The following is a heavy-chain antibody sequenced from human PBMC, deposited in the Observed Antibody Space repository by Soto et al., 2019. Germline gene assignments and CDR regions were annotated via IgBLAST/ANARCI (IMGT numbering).Heavy chain of an antibody. Sequence: TGGSLRLSCTASGFTFSSRWMSWVRQAPGKGLEWVANIKQGGTEKYYVDSVEGRFTISREDAKNSVYLEMNSLRDEDTAVYFCVTDFSLVYWGRGTLVTVSS. V-gene: IGHV3-7*04. D-gene: IGHD3-3*01. CDR1: GFTFSSRW. CDR2: IKQGGTEK. CDR3: VTDFSLVY. J-gene: IGHJ4*02.